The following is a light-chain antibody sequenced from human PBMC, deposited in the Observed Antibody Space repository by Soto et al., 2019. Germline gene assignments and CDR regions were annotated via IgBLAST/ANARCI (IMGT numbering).Light chain of an antibody. CDR3: SSYPSSTTKV. CDR1: SSDVGGYNY. V-gene: IGLV2-14*03. CDR2: DVS. J-gene: IGLJ1*01. Sequence: QSALTQPASVSGSPGQSITISCTGTSSDVGGYNYVSWCQQHPGKAPKLLINDVSNRPSGISDRCSGSKSGNTASLTISGLQAEDEADYYCSSYPSSTTKVFRTGTKLTVL.